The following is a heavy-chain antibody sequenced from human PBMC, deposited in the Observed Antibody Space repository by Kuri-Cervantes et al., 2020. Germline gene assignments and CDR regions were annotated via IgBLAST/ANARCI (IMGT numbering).Heavy chain of an antibody. D-gene: IGHD2/OR15-2a*01. Sequence: SLKISCAASGFTFDDYAMHWVRQAPGKGLEWASGISWNSGSIGYADSVKGRFTISRDNAKNSLYLQMNSLRAEDMALYYCAKDSTVLGYFDYWGQGTLVTVSS. CDR1: GFTFDDYA. CDR3: AKDSTVLGYFDY. V-gene: IGHV3-9*03. J-gene: IGHJ4*02. CDR2: ISWNSGSI.